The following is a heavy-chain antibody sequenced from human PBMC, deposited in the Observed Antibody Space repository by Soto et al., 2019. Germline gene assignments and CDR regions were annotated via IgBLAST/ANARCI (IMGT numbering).Heavy chain of an antibody. Sequence: SETLSLTCTVSGGSISSGGYYWSWIRQHPGKGLEWIGYIYYSGSTYYNPSLKSRVTISVDTSKNQFSLKLSSVTAADTAVYYCARGSRGGSYYGVSGVYWGQGTLVTVSS. CDR3: ARGSRGGSYYGVSGVY. D-gene: IGHD1-26*01. CDR1: GGSISSGGYY. J-gene: IGHJ4*02. V-gene: IGHV4-31*03. CDR2: IYYSGST.